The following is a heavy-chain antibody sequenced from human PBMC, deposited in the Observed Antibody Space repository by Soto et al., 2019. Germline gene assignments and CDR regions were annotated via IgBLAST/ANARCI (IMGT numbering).Heavy chain of an antibody. V-gene: IGHV4-31*03. D-gene: IGHD6-13*01. CDR3: ASRRTAAGIFYFDY. Sequence: PSETLSLTCTVSCGSISSGGYYWSWIRQHPGKGLEWIGYIYYSGSTYYNPSLKSRVTISVDTSKNQFSLKLSSVTAADTAVYYCASRRTAAGIFYFDYWGQGTLVTVSS. CDR1: CGSISSGGYY. J-gene: IGHJ4*02. CDR2: IYYSGST.